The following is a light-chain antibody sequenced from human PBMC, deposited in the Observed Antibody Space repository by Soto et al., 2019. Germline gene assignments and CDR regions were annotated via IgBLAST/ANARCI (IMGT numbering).Light chain of an antibody. V-gene: IGLV2-8*01. Sequence: QSALTQPPSASGSLGQSVTISCTGTSSDVGGYNYVSWYQQHPGKAPKLMIYEVTKRPSGVPDRFSGSRSGNTASLTVSGLQPDDEADYYCSSFAGSNNLGVFGGGTKLTVL. CDR1: SSDVGGYNY. J-gene: IGLJ2*01. CDR2: EVT. CDR3: SSFAGSNNLGV.